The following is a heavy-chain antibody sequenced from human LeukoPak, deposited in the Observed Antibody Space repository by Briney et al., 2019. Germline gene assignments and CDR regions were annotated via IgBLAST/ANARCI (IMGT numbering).Heavy chain of an antibody. CDR2: IKSKTDGGTT. J-gene: IGHJ4*02. CDR1: GFTFSNAW. Sequence: GGSLRLSCAASGFTFSNAWMSWVRQAPGKGLEWVGRIKSKTDGGTTDYAAPVKGRFTISREDSKNTLYLQMNSLKSEDTAVYYCTTQLLWFGELSYWGQGTLVTVSS. V-gene: IGHV3-15*01. CDR3: TTQLLWFGELSY. D-gene: IGHD3-10*01.